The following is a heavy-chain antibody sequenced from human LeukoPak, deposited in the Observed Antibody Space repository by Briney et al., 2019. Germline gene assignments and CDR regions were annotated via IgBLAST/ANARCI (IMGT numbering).Heavy chain of an antibody. V-gene: IGHV1-46*01. CDR1: GYTFTRYY. CDR2: INPSGGNT. CDR3: ARSYDSSGYFAIPDAFDI. D-gene: IGHD3-22*01. J-gene: IGHJ3*02. Sequence: HEASVKVSCKASGYTFTRYYMHWVRQAPGQGLEWMGIINPSGGNTNYAQKFQGRVTMTRDMSTSTVYMELSSLRSEDTAVYYCARSYDSSGYFAIPDAFDIWGQGTMVTVSS.